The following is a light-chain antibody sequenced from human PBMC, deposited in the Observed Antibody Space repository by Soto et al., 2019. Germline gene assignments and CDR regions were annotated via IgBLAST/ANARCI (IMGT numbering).Light chain of an antibody. Sequence: IVLTQSPDTLCLSPGGRATLSSRDSQSVSRNLAWYKQKTGQAPRLLIYDASNRATGIPARFSGSGSVTDFTLTISSLEPEDFAVYYCQQRSNWATFGPGTKVDIK. J-gene: IGKJ3*01. CDR3: QQRSNWAT. CDR2: DAS. CDR1: QSVSRN. V-gene: IGKV3-11*01.